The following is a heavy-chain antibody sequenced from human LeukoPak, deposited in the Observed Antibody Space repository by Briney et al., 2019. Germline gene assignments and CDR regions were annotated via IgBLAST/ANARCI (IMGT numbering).Heavy chain of an antibody. CDR2: ISYDGSSK. Sequence: GSLRLSCAASGFTFNNYGMHWVRQAPGKGLEWVAVISYDGSSKYYADSVKGRFTISRDTSKNTVYLQMNSLRAEDTAVYYCARNWNDFDFWGQGTLVTVSS. V-gene: IGHV3-30*03. D-gene: IGHD1-1*01. J-gene: IGHJ4*02. CDR1: GFTFNNYG. CDR3: ARNWNDFDF.